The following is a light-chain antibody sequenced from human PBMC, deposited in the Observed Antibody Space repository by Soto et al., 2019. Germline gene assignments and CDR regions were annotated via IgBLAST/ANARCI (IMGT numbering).Light chain of an antibody. J-gene: IGLJ2*01. CDR2: DVI. Sequence: QSALTQPRSVSGSPGQSVTISCTGTSSDVGGYNYVSWYQQHPGKAPKLMIYDVIKRPSGVPDRFSGSKSGNTAALTISGLQAEDEADYYCYSNAGSYTVFGGGTKLTVL. V-gene: IGLV2-11*01. CDR3: YSNAGSYTV. CDR1: SSDVGGYNY.